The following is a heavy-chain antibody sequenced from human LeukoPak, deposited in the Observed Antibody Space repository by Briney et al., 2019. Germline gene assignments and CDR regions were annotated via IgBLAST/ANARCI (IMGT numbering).Heavy chain of an antibody. J-gene: IGHJ4*02. V-gene: IGHV1-2*06. CDR2: INPNSGGT. D-gene: IGHD5-24*01. CDR1: GYTFTRYY. Sequence: GASVKVSCKASGYTFTRYYMHWVRQAPGQGLEWMGRINPNSGGTNYAQKFQGRVTMTRDTSISTAYMELSRLRSDDTAVYYCARESRDGYNPDYWGQGTLVTVSS. CDR3: ARESRDGYNPDY.